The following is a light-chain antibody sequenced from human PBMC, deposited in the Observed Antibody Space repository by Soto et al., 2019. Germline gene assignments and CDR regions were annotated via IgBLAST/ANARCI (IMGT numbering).Light chain of an antibody. CDR3: QQLNSYLIT. Sequence: DIQLTQSPSFLSASVGDRVTITCRASQGISSYLAWYQQKAGKAPKLLLYTASTLQSGVPSRFSGSGSGTEFTLPISSLQPEDFATYYCQQLNSYLITFGQGTRLEIK. CDR2: TAS. J-gene: IGKJ5*01. V-gene: IGKV1-9*01. CDR1: QGISSY.